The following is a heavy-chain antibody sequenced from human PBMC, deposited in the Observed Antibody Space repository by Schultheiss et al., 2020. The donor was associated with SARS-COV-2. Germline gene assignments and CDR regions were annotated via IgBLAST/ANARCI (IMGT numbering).Heavy chain of an antibody. CDR1: GFTFTSSA. J-gene: IGHJ4*02. D-gene: IGHD3-16*01. CDR3: AIGGSSQSHFDY. V-gene: IGHV1-58*02. Sequence: SVKVSCKASGFTFTSSAMQWVRQARGHRLEWIGWIVVASGNTTYAQSFHERVTITRDMSTSTPYMELSSLRSEDSAVYYCAIGGSSQSHFDYWGQGSLVTVSS. CDR2: IVVASGNT.